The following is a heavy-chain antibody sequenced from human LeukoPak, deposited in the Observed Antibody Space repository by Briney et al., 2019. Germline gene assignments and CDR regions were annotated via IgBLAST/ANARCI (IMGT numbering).Heavy chain of an antibody. CDR2: FILIFGAA. CDR1: AGSFSSYA. J-gene: IGHJ4*02. D-gene: IGHD6-19*01. CDR3: ARHSGWTAKYFDF. V-gene: IGHV1-69*13. Sequence: AVNVSCKASAGSFSSYAISRVRHAPGQGLEWMGGFILIFGAANYAQTFPGRVTITAAESTTKTYLYLKSLRPEDTAMDYYARHSGWTAKYFDFWGQGTLVTVSS.